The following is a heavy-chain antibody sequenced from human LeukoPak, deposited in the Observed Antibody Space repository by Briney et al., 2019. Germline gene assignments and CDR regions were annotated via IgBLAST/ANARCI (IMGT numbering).Heavy chain of an antibody. D-gene: IGHD2-2*01. CDR3: ARRNRAMDAFDI. Sequence: SETLSLTCAVYGGSFSGYYWSWIRQPPGKGLEWIGEINHSGSTNYNPSLKSRVIISVDTSNSQFSLKMRSVTAADTAVYYCARRNRAMDAFDIWGQGTMVTVSS. J-gene: IGHJ3*02. CDR1: GGSFSGYY. CDR2: INHSGST. V-gene: IGHV4-34*01.